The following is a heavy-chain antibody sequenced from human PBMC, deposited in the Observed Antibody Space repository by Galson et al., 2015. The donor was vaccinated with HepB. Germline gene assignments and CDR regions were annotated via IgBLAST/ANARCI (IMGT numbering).Heavy chain of an antibody. CDR2: ISSSGSTI. J-gene: IGHJ4*02. CDR3: AGGYSSGWYPFDY. Sequence: SLRLSCAASGFTFSDYYMSWIRQAPGKGLEWVSYISSSGSTIYYADSVKGRFTISRDNAKNSLYLQMNSLRAEDTAVYYCAGGYSSGWYPFDYWGQGTLVTVSS. CDR1: GFTFSDYY. V-gene: IGHV3-11*01. D-gene: IGHD6-19*01.